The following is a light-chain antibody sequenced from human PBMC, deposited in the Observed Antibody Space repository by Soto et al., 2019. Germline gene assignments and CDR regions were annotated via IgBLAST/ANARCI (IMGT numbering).Light chain of an antibody. J-gene: IGKJ4*01. V-gene: IGKV2-30*01. CDR2: KVS. CDR3: MQGTYWPRLT. Sequence: DVVMTQSPLSLPVTLGQPASISCRSSQSIVYSDGNTYLNWFHQRPGQSPRRLNYKVSNRDSGVPDKFSGSGSGTDFTLKISRVEAEDVGVYYCMQGTYWPRLTFGGGTKVEIK. CDR1: QSIVYSDGNTY.